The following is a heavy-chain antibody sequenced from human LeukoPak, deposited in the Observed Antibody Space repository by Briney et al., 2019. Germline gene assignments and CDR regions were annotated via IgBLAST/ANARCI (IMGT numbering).Heavy chain of an antibody. D-gene: IGHD2-8*02. CDR2: INPSGGST. CDR1: GYTFTGYY. CDR3: ARVLMDGDAFDI. J-gene: IGHJ3*02. Sequence: ASVKVSCKASGYTFTGYYMHWVRQAPGQGLEWMGIINPSGGSTSYAQKFQGRVTMTRDMSTSTVYMELSSLRSEDTAVYYCARVLMDGDAFDIWGQGTMVTVSS. V-gene: IGHV1-46*01.